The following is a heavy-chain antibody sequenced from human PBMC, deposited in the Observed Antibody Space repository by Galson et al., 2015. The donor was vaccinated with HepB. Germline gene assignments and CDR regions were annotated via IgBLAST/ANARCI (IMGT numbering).Heavy chain of an antibody. Sequence: SLRLSCAASGFSFSSYSMDWVRQAPGKGPEWVSSISSSSSYIYDADSVKGRFSISRDNAKNSVYLQMNSLRAEDTAVYYYVRESGHWYLDLWGRGTLVTVSS. J-gene: IGHJ2*01. CDR1: GFSFSSYS. D-gene: IGHD2-8*02. V-gene: IGHV3-21*01. CDR3: VRESGHWYLDL. CDR2: ISSSSSYI.